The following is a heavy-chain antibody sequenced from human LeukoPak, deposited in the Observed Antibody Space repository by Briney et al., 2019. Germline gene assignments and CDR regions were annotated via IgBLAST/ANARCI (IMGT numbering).Heavy chain of an antibody. V-gene: IGHV1-69*04. CDR1: GGTFSSYA. J-gene: IGHJ4*02. D-gene: IGHD3-9*01. CDR2: IIPILGIA. Sequence: SVKVSCKASGGTFSSYAISWVRQAPGQGLEWMGRIIPILGIANYAQKFQGRVTITAGKSTSTAYMELSSLRSEDTAVYYCRRETQYYDILTGYKQYYFDYWGQGTLVTVSS. CDR3: RRETQYYDILTGYKQYYFDY.